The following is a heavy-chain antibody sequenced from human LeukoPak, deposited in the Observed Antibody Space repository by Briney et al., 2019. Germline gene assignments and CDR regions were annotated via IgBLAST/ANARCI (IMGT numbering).Heavy chain of an antibody. CDR3: ARGTKYCSGDSCQNWFDH. V-gene: IGHV4-4*07. J-gene: IGHJ5*02. Sequence: SETLSLTCTVSGGSISNYYWTWIRQPAGKGLEWIGRISTSGNTYYNPSLKSRLTMSVDTSKNQFSLKLSSVTAADTAVYYCARGTKYCSGDSCQNWFDHWGQGTLVTVSS. D-gene: IGHD2-15*01. CDR2: ISTSGNT. CDR1: GGSISNYY.